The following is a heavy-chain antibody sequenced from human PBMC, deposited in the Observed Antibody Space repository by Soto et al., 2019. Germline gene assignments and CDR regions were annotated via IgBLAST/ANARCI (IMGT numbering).Heavy chain of an antibody. V-gene: IGHV3-33*01. J-gene: IGHJ4*02. CDR3: TRGGYCSGGSCYSRGNDY. Sequence: PGGSLRLSCAASGFTFSSYGMHWVRQAPGKGLEWVAVIWYDGSNKYYADSVKGRFTISRDNSKNTLYLQMNSLRAEDTAVYYCTRGGYCSGGSCYSRGNDYWGQGTLVTVSS. D-gene: IGHD2-15*01. CDR1: GFTFSSYG. CDR2: IWYDGSNK.